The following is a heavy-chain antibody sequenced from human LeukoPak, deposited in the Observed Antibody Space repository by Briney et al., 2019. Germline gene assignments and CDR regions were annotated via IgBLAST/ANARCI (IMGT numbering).Heavy chain of an antibody. V-gene: IGHV3-7*01. CDR1: GFTFSSYW. J-gene: IGHJ4*02. CDR3: ASYYYSSGTYTVGY. D-gene: IGHD3-10*01. CDR2: IKQDGSEK. Sequence: PGGSLRLSCAASGFTFSSYWMSWVRQAPGKGLEWVANIKQDGSEKYYVDSVKGRFTISRDNAKNSLYLQMNSLRAEDTAVYYCASYYYSSGTYTVGYWGQGTLVTVSS.